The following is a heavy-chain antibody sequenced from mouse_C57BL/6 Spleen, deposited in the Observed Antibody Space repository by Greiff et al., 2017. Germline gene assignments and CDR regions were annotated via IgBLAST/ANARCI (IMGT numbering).Heavy chain of an antibody. Sequence: VQLQESGPELVKPGDSVKISCKASGYAFSSSWMHWVKQRPGKGLEWIGRIYPGDGDTNYNRKFKGTATLTADKSSSTADMQLSSLTSEDSAVYFCARPLTGTGFAYWGQGTLVTVSA. CDR3: ARPLTGTGFAY. CDR2: IYPGDGDT. D-gene: IGHD4-1*01. V-gene: IGHV1-82*01. J-gene: IGHJ3*01. CDR1: GYAFSSSW.